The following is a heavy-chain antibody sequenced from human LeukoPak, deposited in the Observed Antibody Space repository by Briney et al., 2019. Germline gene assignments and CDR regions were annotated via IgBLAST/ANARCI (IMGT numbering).Heavy chain of an antibody. V-gene: IGHV3-74*03. CDR3: ARGSSSGWTDLDAFDI. CDR1: GFTFTNSW. Sequence: PGGSLKLSCVASGFTFTNSWMHWVRQGPGKGLVWISRISPDGSNTKYADSVKGRLTISRDNAKNSLYLQMNSLRAEDTAVYYCARGSSSGWTDLDAFDIWGQGTMVTVSS. J-gene: IGHJ3*02. CDR2: ISPDGSNT. D-gene: IGHD6-19*01.